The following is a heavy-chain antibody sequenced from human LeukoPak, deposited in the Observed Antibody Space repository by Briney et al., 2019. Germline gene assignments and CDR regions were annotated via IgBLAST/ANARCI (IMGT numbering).Heavy chain of an antibody. V-gene: IGHV1-69*06. J-gene: IGHJ6*03. CDR1: GGTFSSYA. CDR2: IIPIFGTA. D-gene: IGHD3-9*01. Sequence: GASVKVSCKASGGTFSSYAISWVRQAPGQGLEWMGGIIPIFGTANYAQKFQGRVTITADKTTSTAYMELSSLRSEDTAVYYCARGGGLRYFDWTPYYYYYYMDVWGKGTTVTVSS. CDR3: ARGGGLRYFDWTPYYYYYYMDV.